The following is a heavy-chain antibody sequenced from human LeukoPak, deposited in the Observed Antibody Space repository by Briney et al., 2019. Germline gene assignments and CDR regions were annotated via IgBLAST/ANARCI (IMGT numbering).Heavy chain of an antibody. CDR3: ARNHNGYCSGGSCYSDY. D-gene: IGHD2-15*01. CDR2: ISSSSSHI. J-gene: IGHJ4*02. V-gene: IGHV3-21*01. Sequence: SGGSLRLSCTASGFIFSDYSMNWVRQAPGKGLEWVSSISSSSSHIYYADSMKGRFTISRDNDKNSVYLQMDSLRAEGTAVYYCARNHNGYCSGGSCYSDYWGQGTLVTVSS. CDR1: GFIFSDYS.